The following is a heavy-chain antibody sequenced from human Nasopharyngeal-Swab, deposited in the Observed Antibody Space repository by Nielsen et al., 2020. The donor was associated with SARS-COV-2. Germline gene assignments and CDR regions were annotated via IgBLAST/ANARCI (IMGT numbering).Heavy chain of an antibody. CDR2: IYYSGST. D-gene: IGHD6-13*01. J-gene: IGHJ4*02. V-gene: IGHV4-39*01. CDR3: ARPRGPYSIYSSSWYVYYFDY. Sequence: WIRQPPGKGLEWIGNIYYSGSTYYSPSLKSRLTISVDTSKNQFSLKLSSVTAADTAVYYCARPRGPYSIYSSSWYVYYFDYWGQGTLVTVSS.